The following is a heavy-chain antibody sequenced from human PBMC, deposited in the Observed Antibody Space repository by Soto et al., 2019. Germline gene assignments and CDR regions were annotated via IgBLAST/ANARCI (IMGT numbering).Heavy chain of an antibody. D-gene: IGHD3-22*01. CDR1: GFTFSSYP. J-gene: IGHJ4*02. Sequence: QVQLVESGGGVVQPGRSLRLSCVASGFTFSSYPMHWVRQAPGKGLEWVAVISFDGSNKYYADSVKGRFTISRDNSKNRXYLQMNSLRAEDTAVYYCARVDLGYYDSSGYWADYWGQGTLVIVSS. CDR2: ISFDGSNK. V-gene: IGHV3-30-3*01. CDR3: ARVDLGYYDSSGYWADY.